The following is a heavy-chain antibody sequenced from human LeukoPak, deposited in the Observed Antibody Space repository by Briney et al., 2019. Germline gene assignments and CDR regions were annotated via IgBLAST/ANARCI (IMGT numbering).Heavy chain of an antibody. CDR3: ARGRYGDGGYFDL. CDR2: INAGNGNT. V-gene: IGHV1-3*03. Sequence: GASVKVSCKASGYTFTSYAMHWVRQAPGQRLEWMGWINAGNGNTRYSQEFQGRVTITRDTSASTAYMELSSLRSEDMAVYYCARGRYGDGGYFDLWGRGTLVTVSS. D-gene: IGHD3-10*01. CDR1: GYTFTSYA. J-gene: IGHJ2*01.